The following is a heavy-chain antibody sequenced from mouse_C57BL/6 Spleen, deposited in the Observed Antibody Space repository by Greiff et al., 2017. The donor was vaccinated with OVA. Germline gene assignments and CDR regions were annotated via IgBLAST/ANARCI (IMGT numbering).Heavy chain of an antibody. J-gene: IGHJ3*01. V-gene: IGHV5-9-1*02. CDR3: TREGLYGNYVAY. CDR2: ISSGGDYI. Sequence: EVQGVESGEGLVKPGGSLKLSCAASGFTFSSYAMSWVRQTPEKRLEWVAYISSGGDYIYYADTVKGRFTISRDNARNTLYLQMSSLKSEDTAMYYCTREGLYGNYVAYWGQGTLVTVSA. CDR1: GFTFSSYA. D-gene: IGHD2-1*01.